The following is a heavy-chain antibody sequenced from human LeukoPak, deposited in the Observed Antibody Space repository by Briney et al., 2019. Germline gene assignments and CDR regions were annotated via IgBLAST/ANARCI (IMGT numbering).Heavy chain of an antibody. CDR2: SYSGGTI. D-gene: IGHD4-23*01. Sequence: GGSLRLSCAASGFTVSNSYMSWVRQAPGKGLEWVSVSYSGGTIAYADSVKGRFTIYRDNSKNTVYLQMNSLRAEDTAVYYCARDRLRWYFDYWGQGTLVTVSS. J-gene: IGHJ4*02. V-gene: IGHV3-66*01. CDR1: GFTVSNSY. CDR3: ARDRLRWYFDY.